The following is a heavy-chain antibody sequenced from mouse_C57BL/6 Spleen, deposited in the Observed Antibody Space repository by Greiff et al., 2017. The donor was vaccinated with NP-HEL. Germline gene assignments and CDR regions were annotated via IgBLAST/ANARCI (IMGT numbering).Heavy chain of an antibody. D-gene: IGHD2-3*01. J-gene: IGHJ2*01. V-gene: IGHV1-39*01. CDR2: INPNYGTT. Sequence: EVQRVESGPELVKPGASVKISCKASGYSFTDYNMNWVKQSNGKSLEWIGVINPNYGTTSYNQKFKGKATLTVDKSSSTAYMQLNSLTSEDSAVYYCARSVLSYDYFDYWGQVTTLTVSS. CDR3: ARSVLSYDYFDY. CDR1: GYSFTDYN.